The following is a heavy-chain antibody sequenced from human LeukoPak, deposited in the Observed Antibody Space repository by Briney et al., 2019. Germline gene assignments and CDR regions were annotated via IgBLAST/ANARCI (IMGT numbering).Heavy chain of an antibody. CDR1: GGSISSPNHD. CDR2: IYYSGNT. J-gene: IGHJ3*02. V-gene: IGHV4-39*01. CDR3: ARFVTGDGAFDI. D-gene: IGHD7-27*01. Sequence: SETLSLTCSVSGGSISSPNHDWAWIRQPPGQGLEWIGSIYYSGNTYYNPSLRGRVTISVDTSKNQFSLNLSSVTAADTAVYYCARFVTGDGAFDIWGQGTMVTVSS.